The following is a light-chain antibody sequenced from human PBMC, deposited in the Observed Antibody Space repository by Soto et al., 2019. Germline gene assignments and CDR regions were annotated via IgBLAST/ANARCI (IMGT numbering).Light chain of an antibody. J-gene: IGKJ3*01. Sequence: DIPVTQSPSTLSASVGDRVTITCRASQSISSWLAWYQQKPGKAPKLLIYKASNLESGVPSRFSGSGSGTEFTLTISSLQPDDFATDYCQHYSDSVLTFGPGTKVYIK. CDR2: KAS. CDR1: QSISSW. CDR3: QHYSDSVLT. V-gene: IGKV1-5*03.